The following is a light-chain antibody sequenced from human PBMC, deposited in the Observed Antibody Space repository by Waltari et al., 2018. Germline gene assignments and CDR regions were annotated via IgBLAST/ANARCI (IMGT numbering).Light chain of an antibody. J-gene: IGKJ1*01. Sequence: DIQMTQSPSSLSASVGDRVTITCRASQGISNSLAWYQQKPGKAPKLLLYAASRLESGVPSRFSGSGSGTDYTLTISSLQPEDFATXXXXXXXTHPGTFGXGTKVEIK. CDR3: XXXXTHPGT. CDR1: QGISNS. CDR2: AAS. V-gene: IGKV1-NL1*01.